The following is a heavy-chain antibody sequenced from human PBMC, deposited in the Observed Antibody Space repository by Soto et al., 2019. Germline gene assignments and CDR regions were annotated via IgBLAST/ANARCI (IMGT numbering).Heavy chain of an antibody. V-gene: IGHV3-74*01. J-gene: IGHJ4*02. CDR3: SREASTAWYYFDY. CDR2: INSDGSST. CDR1: GFTFSSYW. Sequence: EVQLVESGGGLVQPGGSLRLSCAASGFTFSSYWMHWVRQAPGKGLVWVSRINSDGSSTSYADSVKGRFTISRDNAKNTLYLQMNSLRAEDKAVYYCSREASTAWYYFDYWGQGTLVTVSS. D-gene: IGHD4-17*01.